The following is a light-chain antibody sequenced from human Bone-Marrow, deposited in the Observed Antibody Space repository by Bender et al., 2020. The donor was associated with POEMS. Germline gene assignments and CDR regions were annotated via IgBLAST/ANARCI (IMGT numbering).Light chain of an antibody. CDR3: QSYDNSLSGSYV. Sequence: QSALTQPASVSGSPGQSSTISCTGTSSDLGDYKYVSWFQHHPGKAPKLLIYEVTKRPSGVPDRFSGSRSGTSASLAITGLQAEDEADYYCQSYDNSLSGSYVFGTGTKVTVL. V-gene: IGLV2-14*01. CDR1: SSDLGDYKY. J-gene: IGLJ1*01. CDR2: EVT.